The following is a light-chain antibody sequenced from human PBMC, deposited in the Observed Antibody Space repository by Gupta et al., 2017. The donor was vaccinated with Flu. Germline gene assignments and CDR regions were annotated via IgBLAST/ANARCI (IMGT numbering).Light chain of an antibody. Sequence: PPTLSVSPGEGVTLSCRASQRVGVDLAWYQQKPGQPPRPLIYDASCRANGVPARFTASGSGTDFTLTISSLQSEDFAVYCCQHGNHWSFTFGQGTRLDVK. V-gene: IGKV3-15*01. CDR3: QHGNHWSFT. CDR1: QRVGVD. CDR2: DAS. J-gene: IGKJ5*01.